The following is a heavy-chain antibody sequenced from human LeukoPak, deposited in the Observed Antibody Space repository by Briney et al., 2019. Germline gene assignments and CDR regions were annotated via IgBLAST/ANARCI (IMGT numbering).Heavy chain of an antibody. J-gene: IGHJ3*02. D-gene: IGHD6-13*01. CDR1: GYTFTGYY. CDR2: INPNSGGT. V-gene: IGHV1-2*06. CDR3: ARDPPKLYSSSWSYAFDI. Sequence: ASVKVSCKASGYTFTGYYMHWVRQAPGQGLEWMGRINPNSGGTNYAQKFQGRVTMTRDTSISTAYMELSRLRSDDTAVYYCARDPPKLYSSSWSYAFDIWGQGTTVTVSS.